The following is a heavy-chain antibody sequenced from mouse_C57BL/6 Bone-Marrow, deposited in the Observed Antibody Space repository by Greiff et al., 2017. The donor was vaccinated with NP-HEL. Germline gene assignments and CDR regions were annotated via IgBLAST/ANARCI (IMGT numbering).Heavy chain of an antibody. Sequence: VQLQQPGAELVRPGSSVKLSCKASGYTFTSYWMDWVKQRPGQGLEWIGNIYPSDSETHYNQKFKDKATLTVDKSSSTAYMQLSSLTSEDSAVYYCARWDGYYVWYFDVWGTGTTVTVSS. CDR2: IYPSDSET. CDR1: GYTFTSYW. D-gene: IGHD2-3*01. V-gene: IGHV1-61*01. CDR3: ARWDGYYVWYFDV. J-gene: IGHJ1*03.